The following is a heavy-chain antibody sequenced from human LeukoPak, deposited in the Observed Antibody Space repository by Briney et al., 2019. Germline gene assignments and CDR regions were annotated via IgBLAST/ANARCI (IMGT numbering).Heavy chain of an antibody. Sequence: GGSLRLSCAASGFTFSSYWMHWVRQAPGKGLVWVSRINSDESTTTYADSAKGRFTISRDNAKNTLYLQMNSLRAEDTAVYYCARSLRSSSWYPHDYWGQGTLVTVSS. CDR2: INSDESTT. J-gene: IGHJ4*02. CDR1: GFTFSSYW. V-gene: IGHV3-74*01. CDR3: ARSLRSSSWYPHDY. D-gene: IGHD6-13*01.